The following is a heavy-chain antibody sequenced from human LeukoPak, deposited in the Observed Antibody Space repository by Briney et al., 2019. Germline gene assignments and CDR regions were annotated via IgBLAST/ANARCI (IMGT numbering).Heavy chain of an antibody. CDR1: GFTFSSYA. V-gene: IGHV3-30-3*01. CDR2: ISYDGSNK. CDR3: ARDRGSAYYYYMDV. J-gene: IGHJ6*03. Sequence: GGSLRLSCAASGFTFSSYAMHWVRQAPGKGLEWVAVISYDGSNKYYADSVKGRFTISRDNSKNTLYLQMNSLRAEDTAVYYCARDRGSAYYYYMDVWGKGTTVTVSS. D-gene: IGHD3-10*01.